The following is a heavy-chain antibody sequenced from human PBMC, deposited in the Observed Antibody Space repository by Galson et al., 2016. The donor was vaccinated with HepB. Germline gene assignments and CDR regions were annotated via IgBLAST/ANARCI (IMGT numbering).Heavy chain of an antibody. J-gene: IGHJ1*01. CDR2: INYSGRT. D-gene: IGHD4-17*01. CDR3: AGEDNDCGDVPLFG. V-gene: IGHV4-39*01. Sequence: LSLTCTVSGGSISSSSYFWGWIRQPPGKGLEWIGSINYSGRTHYKPSLKSRVTISVDTSKNQFSLKLSSVTAADTAVYYCAGEDNDCGDVPLFGWGQGTLVIVYS. CDR1: GGSISSSSYF.